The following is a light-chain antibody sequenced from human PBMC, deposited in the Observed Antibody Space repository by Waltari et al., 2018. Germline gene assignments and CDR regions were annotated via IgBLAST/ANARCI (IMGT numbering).Light chain of an antibody. CDR1: QSVRSNY. CDR2: DTS. V-gene: IGKV3-20*01. J-gene: IGKJ5*01. CDR3: QQYGNTPFT. Sequence: EIVLTQSPGTLSLSPGERVTLSCRASQSVRSNYLAWYQQKPGQAPSLLIYDTSNRATGIPDRFSGSGSGTDFTLIISRLEPEDFALYYCQQYGNTPFTFGQGTRLDIK.